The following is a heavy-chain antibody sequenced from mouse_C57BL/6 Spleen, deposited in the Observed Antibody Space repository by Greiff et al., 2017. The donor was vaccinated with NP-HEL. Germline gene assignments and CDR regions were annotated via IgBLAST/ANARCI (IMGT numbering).Heavy chain of an antibody. Sequence: QVQLQQSGPGLVQPSQSLSITCTVSGFSLTSYGVHWVRQSPGKGLEWLGVIWRGGSTDYNAAFMSRLSITKDNSKSQVFFKMNSLQAYDTAIYYCAKKSLYYGSRTGYFDVGGTGTTVTVSS. CDR1: GFSLTSYG. V-gene: IGHV2-5*01. CDR2: IWRGGST. D-gene: IGHD1-1*01. CDR3: AKKSLYYGSRTGYFDV. J-gene: IGHJ1*03.